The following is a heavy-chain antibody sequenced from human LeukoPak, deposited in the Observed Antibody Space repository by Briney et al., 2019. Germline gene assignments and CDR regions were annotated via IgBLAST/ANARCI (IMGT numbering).Heavy chain of an antibody. CDR2: IYYSGST. J-gene: IGHJ2*01. Sequence: PSETLSLTCTVSGGSISSSSYYWGWIRQPPGKGLEWIGSIYYSGSTYYNPSLKSRVTISVDTSKNQFSLKLSSVTAADTAVYYCARRGRNPTAAGNLVRNWYFDLWGRGTLVTVSS. V-gene: IGHV4-39*07. CDR1: GGSISSSSYY. D-gene: IGHD6-13*01. CDR3: ARRGRNPTAAGNLVRNWYFDL.